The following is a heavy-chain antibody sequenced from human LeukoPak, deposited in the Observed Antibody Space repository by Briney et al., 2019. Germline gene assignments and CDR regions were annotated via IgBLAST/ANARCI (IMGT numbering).Heavy chain of an antibody. D-gene: IGHD2-21*01. Sequence: ASVKVSCKASGYTFTSYDINWVPQAPGQGLEWMGWVSGYNGNTNYAQKFEGRVAMTTDTSSSTAYMELRSLRSDDTAIYYCARGDWFDPWGQGTLVTVSS. CDR1: GYTFTSYD. V-gene: IGHV1-18*01. CDR3: ARGDWFDP. CDR2: VSGYNGNT. J-gene: IGHJ5*02.